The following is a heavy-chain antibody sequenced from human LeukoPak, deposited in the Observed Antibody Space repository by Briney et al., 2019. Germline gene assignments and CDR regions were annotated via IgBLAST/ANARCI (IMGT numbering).Heavy chain of an antibody. CDR3: ARDSTMVRGVIGPFDY. CDR1: GFTFSSYG. J-gene: IGHJ4*02. V-gene: IGHV3-33*01. CDR2: IWYDGSNK. Sequence: GGSLRLSCAASGFTFSSYGMHWVRQAPGKWLGWVAVIWYDGSNKYYADSVKGRFTISRDNSKNTLYLQMNSLRAEDTAVYYCARDSTMVRGVIGPFDYWGQGTLVTVSS. D-gene: IGHD3-10*01.